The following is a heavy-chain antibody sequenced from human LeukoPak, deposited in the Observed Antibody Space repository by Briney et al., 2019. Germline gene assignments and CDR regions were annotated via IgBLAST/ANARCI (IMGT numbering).Heavy chain of an antibody. J-gene: IGHJ4*02. D-gene: IGHD3-16*01. V-gene: IGHV3-23*01. CDR3: ASLGGMVPFDY. CDR2: ISGSGGST. CDR1: GFTFDDYG. Sequence: GGSLRLSCAASGFTFDDYGMSWVRQAPGKGLEWVSAISGSGGSTYYADSVKGRFTISRDNSKNTLYLQMNSLRAEDTAVYYCASLGGMVPFDYWGQGTLVTVSS.